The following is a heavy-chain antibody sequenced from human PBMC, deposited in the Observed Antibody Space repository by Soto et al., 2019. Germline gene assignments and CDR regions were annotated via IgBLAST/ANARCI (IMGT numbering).Heavy chain of an antibody. Sequence: QVQLQQWGAGLLKPSETLSLTCAVYGGSFSGYYWSWIRQPPGKGLEWIGEINHSGSTNYNPSLKSRVTISVDTSKNQFSLKLSSVTAADTAVYYCARGRARRATVTDTKYYGMDVWGQGTTVTVSS. CDR1: GGSFSGYY. D-gene: IGHD4-4*01. J-gene: IGHJ6*02. CDR2: INHSGST. CDR3: ARGRARRATVTDTKYYGMDV. V-gene: IGHV4-34*01.